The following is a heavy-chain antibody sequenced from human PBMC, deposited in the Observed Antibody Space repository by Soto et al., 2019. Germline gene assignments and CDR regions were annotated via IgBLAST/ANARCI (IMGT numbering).Heavy chain of an antibody. CDR2: IYYSGST. D-gene: IGHD6-13*01. CDR1: GGSISSSSYY. CDR3: ARHARFGSRSRYGNYFDY. V-gene: IGHV4-39*01. Sequence: PSETLSLTCTVSGGSISSSSYYWGWIRQPPGKGLEWIGSIYYSGSTYYNPSLKSRVTISVDTSKNHFYLKLSAVPAADTAVYYCARHARFGSRSRYGNYFDYWGQGTLVTVSS. J-gene: IGHJ4*02.